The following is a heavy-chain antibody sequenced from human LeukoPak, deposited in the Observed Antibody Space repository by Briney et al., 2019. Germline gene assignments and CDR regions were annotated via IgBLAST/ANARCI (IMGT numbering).Heavy chain of an antibody. V-gene: IGHV4-39*01. CDR2: IYYSGST. Sequence: SETLSLTCTVSGGSISSSSYYWGWIRQPPGKGLEWIGSIYYSGSTYYNPSLKSRVTISVDTPKNQFSLKLSSVTAADTAVYYCARVRRDQYYFDYWGQGTPVTVSS. D-gene: IGHD5-24*01. CDR1: GGSISSSSYY. CDR3: ARVRRDQYYFDY. J-gene: IGHJ4*02.